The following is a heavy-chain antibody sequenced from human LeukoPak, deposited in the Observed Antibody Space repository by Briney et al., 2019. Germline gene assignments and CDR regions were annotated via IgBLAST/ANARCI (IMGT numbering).Heavy chain of an antibody. J-gene: IGHJ3*02. CDR2: INPNSGGT. V-gene: IGHV1-2*02. D-gene: IGHD1-26*01. Sequence: ASVKVSCKASGYTFTGYYMHWVRQAPGQGLEWMGWINPNSGGTNYAQKFQGRVTMTRDTSISTAYMELSRLRSDDTAVYYCARVLPVAATLPPALDIWGQGTMVTVSS. CDR3: ARVLPVAATLPPALDI. CDR1: GYTFTGYY.